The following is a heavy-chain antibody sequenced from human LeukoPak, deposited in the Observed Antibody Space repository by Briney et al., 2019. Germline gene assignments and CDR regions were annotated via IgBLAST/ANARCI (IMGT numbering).Heavy chain of an antibody. CDR2: IDPKNGGT. V-gene: IGHV1-2*02. J-gene: IGHJ4*02. CDR3: ERGRGIEDRFSDNWYYFDF. CDR1: VYTFTRYY. Sequence: ASVTVSRKRSVYTFTRYYMHWVRQPPPQGLEWMAWIDPKNGGTKYAQKFQGRVTVTGDTSISTDYMELTSLRSDDAAVYYCERGRGIEDRFSDNWYYFDFWGKGTGVSVSS. D-gene: IGHD1-1*01.